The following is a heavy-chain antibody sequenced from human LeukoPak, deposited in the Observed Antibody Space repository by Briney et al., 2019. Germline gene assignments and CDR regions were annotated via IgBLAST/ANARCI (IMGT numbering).Heavy chain of an antibody. CDR3: ARGMPYYDFWSGYYTVVWFDP. CDR1: GGSISSYY. CDR2: IYYSGST. Sequence: SETLSLTCTVSGGSISSYYWSWLRQPPGRGREWIGYIYYSGSTNYNPSLKSRVTISVDTSKNQFSLKLSSVTAADTAVYYCARGMPYYDFWSGYYTVVWFDPWGQGTLVTVSS. D-gene: IGHD3-3*01. J-gene: IGHJ5*02. V-gene: IGHV4-59*01.